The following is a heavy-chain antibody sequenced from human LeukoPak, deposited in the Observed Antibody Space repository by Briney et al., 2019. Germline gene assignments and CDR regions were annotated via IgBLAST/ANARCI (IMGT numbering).Heavy chain of an antibody. V-gene: IGHV3-64*01. D-gene: IGHD3-10*01. CDR2: ISSNGGST. CDR1: GFTFSSYA. J-gene: IGHJ4*02. Sequence: GGSLRLSCAASGFTFSSYAMHWVRQAPGKGLEYVSGISSNGGSTYYANSVKGRFSISRDNSKNTLYLQMGSLRADDMAVYYCARTYYYGSGSYGDYWGQGTLVTVSS. CDR3: ARTYYYGSGSYGDY.